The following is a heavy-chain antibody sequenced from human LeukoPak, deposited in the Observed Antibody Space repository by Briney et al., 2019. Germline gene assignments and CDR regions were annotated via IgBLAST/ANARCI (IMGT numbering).Heavy chain of an antibody. J-gene: IGHJ4*02. D-gene: IGHD6-19*01. CDR1: GGSISSYY. CDR3: ARCSGWYRIDY. Sequence: SETLSLTCTVSGGSISSYYWSWIRQTPGKGLEWIGYIYYSGSVNYTPSLKSRVTISVDTSKNQISLKLSSVTAADTAVYYCARCSGWYRIDYWGQGTLVTVSS. CDR2: IYYSGSV. V-gene: IGHV4-59*01.